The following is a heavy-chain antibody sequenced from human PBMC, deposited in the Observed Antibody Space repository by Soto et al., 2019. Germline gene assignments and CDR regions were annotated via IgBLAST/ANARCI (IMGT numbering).Heavy chain of an antibody. CDR1: GFSLSTSGVG. CDR2: IYWDDDK. Sequence: QITLKESGPTLVKPTQTLTLTCTFSGFSLSTSGVGVGWIRQPPGKALEWLALIYWDDDKRYSPSLKSRLTITKDTSKNQVVLTMTNMDPVDTATYYCAHFNYYDRSGYFPWFDPWGQGNLVTVSS. CDR3: AHFNYYDRSGYFPWFDP. J-gene: IGHJ5*02. D-gene: IGHD3-22*01. V-gene: IGHV2-5*02.